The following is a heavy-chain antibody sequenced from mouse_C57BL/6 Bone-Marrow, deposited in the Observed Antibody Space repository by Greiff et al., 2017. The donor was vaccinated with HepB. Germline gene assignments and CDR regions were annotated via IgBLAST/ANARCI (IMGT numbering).Heavy chain of an antibody. J-gene: IGHJ2*01. Sequence: VQLQQSGAELVRPGASVKLSCKASGYTFTDYYINWVKQRPGQGLEWIARIYPGSGNTYYNEKFKGKATLTAEKSSSTAYMQLSSLTSEVSAVYFCARELYYDYDLYYFDYWGQGTTLTVSS. CDR1: GYTFTDYY. CDR3: ARELYYDYDLYYFDY. V-gene: IGHV1-76*01. D-gene: IGHD2-4*01. CDR2: IYPGSGNT.